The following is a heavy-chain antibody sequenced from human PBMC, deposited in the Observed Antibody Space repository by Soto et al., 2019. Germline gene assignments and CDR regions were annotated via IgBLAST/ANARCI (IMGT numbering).Heavy chain of an antibody. CDR3: ARQRGNYFDY. Sequence: SETLSLTCTVSGDSISTFYWSWIRQPPGKGLEWIGYIYYTGSTNYNPSLKSRVTMSVDTSKKQFSLKLTSVTAADTAVYYCARQRGNYFDYWGQGSLVTVS. D-gene: IGHD3-10*01. J-gene: IGHJ4*02. CDR2: IYYTGST. V-gene: IGHV4-59*01. CDR1: GDSISTFY.